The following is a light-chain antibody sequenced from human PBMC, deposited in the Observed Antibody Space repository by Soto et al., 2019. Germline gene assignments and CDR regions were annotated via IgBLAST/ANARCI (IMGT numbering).Light chain of an antibody. V-gene: IGKV3-20*01. Sequence: EIVLTQSSGTLSLSPGERATLSCRASQSVTSSLLAWYQQKPGQAPRLLIYGASNRATGIPDRFSGSGSGTDFTLTIARLEPEDFAVYYCQQYGSSLITFGQGTRLEI. CDR2: GAS. CDR1: QSVTSSL. J-gene: IGKJ5*01. CDR3: QQYGSSLIT.